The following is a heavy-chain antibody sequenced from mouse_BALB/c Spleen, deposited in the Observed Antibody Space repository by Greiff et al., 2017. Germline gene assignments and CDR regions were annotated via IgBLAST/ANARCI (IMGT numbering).Heavy chain of an antibody. CDR3: ARHKRGDYDENFDY. CDR1: GFTFSSYA. V-gene: IGHV5-9-3*01. J-gene: IGHJ2*01. CDR2: ISSGGSYT. D-gene: IGHD2-4*01. Sequence: EVKVVESGGGLVKPGGSLKLSCAASGFTFSSYAMSWVRQTPEKRLEWVATISSGGSYTYYPDSVKGRFTISRDNAKNTLYLQMSSLRSEDTAMYYCARHKRGDYDENFDYWGQGTTLTVSS.